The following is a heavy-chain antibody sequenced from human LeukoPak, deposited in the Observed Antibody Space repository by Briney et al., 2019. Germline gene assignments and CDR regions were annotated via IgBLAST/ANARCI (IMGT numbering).Heavy chain of an antibody. CDR3: ARVGGSYYSYGYFDY. CDR1: GGTFSSYA. CDR2: IIPIFGTA. J-gene: IGHJ4*02. D-gene: IGHD5-18*01. Sequence: SVKVSCKASGGTFSSYAISWVRQAPGQGLEWMGGIIPIFGTANHAQKFQGRVTITADESTSTAYMELSSLRSEDTAVYYCARVGGSYYSYGYFDYWGQGTLVTVSS. V-gene: IGHV1-69*13.